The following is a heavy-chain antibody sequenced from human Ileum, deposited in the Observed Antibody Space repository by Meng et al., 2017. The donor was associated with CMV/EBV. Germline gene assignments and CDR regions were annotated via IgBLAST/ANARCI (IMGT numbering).Heavy chain of an antibody. CDR2: LSADGTMS. V-gene: IGHV3-30*14. D-gene: IGHD1-26*01. CDR3: TRGLGVVGATPRAYYGMDV. CDR1: GFGFSSYP. Sequence: GGSLRLSCAASGFGFSSYPMHWMRQPPGKGPEWVAVLSADGTMSYYSNSVKGRFTISRDNSKSTMYLQVNSLKKEDTAIYYCTRGLGVVGATPRAYYGMDVWGQGTLVTVSS. J-gene: IGHJ6*02.